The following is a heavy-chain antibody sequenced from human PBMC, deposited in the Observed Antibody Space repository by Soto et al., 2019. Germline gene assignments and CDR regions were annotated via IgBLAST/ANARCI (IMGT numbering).Heavy chain of an antibody. CDR2: MNPNSGNT. V-gene: IGHV1-8*01. CDR3: ARSSSWSHGAFDI. D-gene: IGHD6-13*01. CDR1: GYTFTSYD. Sequence: ASVKVSCKASGYTFTSYDINWVRQATGQGLEWMGWMNPNSGNTGYAQKFQGRVTITRNTSISTAYMELSSLRSEDTAVYYCARSSSWSHGAFDIWGQGTMVTVSS. J-gene: IGHJ3*02.